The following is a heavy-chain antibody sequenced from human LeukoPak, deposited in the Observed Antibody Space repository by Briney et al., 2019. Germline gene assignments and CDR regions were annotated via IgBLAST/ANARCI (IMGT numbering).Heavy chain of an antibody. Sequence: ASVKVSCKASGYTFTGYYMHWVRQAPGQGLEWMGWINPNSGGTNYAQKFQGWVAMTRDTSISTAYMELSRLRSDDTAVYYCARDRAYCSSTSCYQYYYYGMDVWGKGTRSPSPQ. CDR1: GYTFTGYY. V-gene: IGHV1-2*04. CDR2: INPNSGGT. J-gene: IGHJ6*04. D-gene: IGHD2-2*01. CDR3: ARDRAYCSSTSCYQYYYYGMDV.